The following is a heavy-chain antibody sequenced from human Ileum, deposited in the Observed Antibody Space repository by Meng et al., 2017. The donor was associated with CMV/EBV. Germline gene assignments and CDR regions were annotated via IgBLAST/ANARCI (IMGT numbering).Heavy chain of an antibody. CDR2: ITSSGDRT. J-gene: IGHJ5*02. Sequence: GGSLRLSCAASGFVFSTYALNWFRQAPGKGLKWVSTITSSGDRTYYADSVKGRFTISRDNSKSTLYLQMNSLRAEDTAVYYCAQERVILGVTGWFDPWGQGTLVTVSS. V-gene: IGHV3-23*01. CDR3: AQERVILGVTGWFDP. CDR1: GFVFSTYA. D-gene: IGHD3-10*01.